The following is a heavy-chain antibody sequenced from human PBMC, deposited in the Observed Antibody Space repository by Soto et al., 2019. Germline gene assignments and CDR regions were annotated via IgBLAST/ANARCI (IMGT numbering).Heavy chain of an antibody. D-gene: IGHD2-2*01. CDR2: IYYSGST. CDR3: ATYASTSGFSSRHAFDI. J-gene: IGHJ3*02. V-gene: IGHV4-31*02. Sequence: SETLSLTCTVSGGPISSGGYYWSWIRQHPGKGLEWIGYIYYSGSTYYNPSLKRRVTISVDTSKNQFSLKLSSVTAADTPVYYCATYASTSGFSSRHAFDIWGQGTMVTVSS. CDR1: GGPISSGGYY.